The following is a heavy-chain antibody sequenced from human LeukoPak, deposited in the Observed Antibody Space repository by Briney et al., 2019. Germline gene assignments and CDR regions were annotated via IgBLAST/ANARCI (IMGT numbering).Heavy chain of an antibody. V-gene: IGHV1-69*13. CDR1: GGTFSSYA. J-gene: IGHJ6*02. CDR2: IIPIFGTA. Sequence: SVKVSCKASGGTFSSYAISWVRQAPGQGLEWMGGIIPIFGTANYAQKFQGRVTITADESTSTAYMELSSLRSEDTAVYYCARVYGSYPHHYYYYGMDVWGQGTTVTVSS. D-gene: IGHD1-26*01. CDR3: ARVYGSYPHHYYYYGMDV.